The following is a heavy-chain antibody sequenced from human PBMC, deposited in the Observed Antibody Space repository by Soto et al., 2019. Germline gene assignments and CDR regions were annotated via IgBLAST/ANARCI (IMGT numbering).Heavy chain of an antibody. Sequence: QVQLVQSGAEVKKPGSSVKVSCKASGGTFNSYAISWVRQATGQGSEWMGGLIPIFGTTNYAQKFQGRVTITADESTNSAYMALGRRRSEDTAVYYCARAAPLGFFELVLSAALFEYWGQGTLVSVSS. V-gene: IGHV1-69*01. CDR3: ARAAPLGFFELVLSAALFEY. J-gene: IGHJ4*02. D-gene: IGHD3-3*01. CDR2: LIPIFGTT. CDR1: GGTFNSYA.